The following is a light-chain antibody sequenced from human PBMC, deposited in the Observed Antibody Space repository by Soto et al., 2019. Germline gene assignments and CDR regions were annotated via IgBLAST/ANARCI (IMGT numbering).Light chain of an antibody. CDR2: NNN. J-gene: IGLJ1*01. V-gene: IGLV1-44*01. Sequence: QAVVTQPPSASGTPGQRVTISCSGSSSTIGSNTVNWYQQLPGTAPKLLIYNNNQRPSGVPDRFSGSKSGTSASLAISGLQAEDEADYYCASWDDSLNGLVFGTGTKLTVL. CDR3: ASWDDSLNGLV. CDR1: SSTIGSNT.